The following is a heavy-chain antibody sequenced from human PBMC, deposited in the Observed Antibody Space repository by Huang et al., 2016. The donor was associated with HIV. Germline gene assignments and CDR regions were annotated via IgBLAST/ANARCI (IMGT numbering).Heavy chain of an antibody. CDR3: AKRGSGGGSVHGFND. D-gene: IGHD1-26*01. Sequence: QLRLQESGPGLVQPSATLSLTCNVSGFSLITYDHYWGWIRQSPGKGLEWIGRFVYGGRSSYNPSFSSRVTISIDTSKNQGALKLTSVTAADTATYYCAKRGSGGGSVHGFNDWGQGSMVAVSP. J-gene: IGHJ4*02. V-gene: IGHV4-39*07. CDR2: FVYGGRS. CDR1: GFSLITYDHY.